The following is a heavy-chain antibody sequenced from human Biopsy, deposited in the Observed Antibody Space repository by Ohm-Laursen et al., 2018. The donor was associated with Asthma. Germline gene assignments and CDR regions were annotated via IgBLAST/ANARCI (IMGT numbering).Heavy chain of an antibody. CDR3: AKATLGDIGKDY. V-gene: IGHV3-9*01. Sequence: SLRLSCAAPGFTFDDYGMHWVRQAPGKGLEWVSGFSWNSGSIGYADSVKGRFTISRDNAKNSLYLQMNSLRVEDTALYYCAKATLGDIGKDYWGQGTLVTVSS. CDR1: GFTFDDYG. D-gene: IGHD2-21*01. CDR2: FSWNSGSI. J-gene: IGHJ4*02.